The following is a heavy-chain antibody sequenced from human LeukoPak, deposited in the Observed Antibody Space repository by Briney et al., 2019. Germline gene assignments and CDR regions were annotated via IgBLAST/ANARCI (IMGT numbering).Heavy chain of an antibody. Sequence: SVKVSCKASGGTFSSYAISWVRQAPGQGLEWMGRIIPILGIANYAQKFQGRVTITADKSTSTAYMELSSLRSENTAVYYCARDWGLGYCSGGSCYVFDYWGQGTLVTVSS. CDR3: ARDWGLGYCSGGSCYVFDY. V-gene: IGHV1-69*04. CDR1: GGTFSSYA. CDR2: IIPILGIA. J-gene: IGHJ4*02. D-gene: IGHD2-15*01.